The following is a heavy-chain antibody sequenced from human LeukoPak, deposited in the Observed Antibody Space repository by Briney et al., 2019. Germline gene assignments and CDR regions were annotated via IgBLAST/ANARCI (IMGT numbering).Heavy chain of an antibody. CDR2: VYFTGRT. D-gene: IGHD5-24*01. CDR1: GASTGSHY. V-gene: IGHV4-59*11. Sequence: SETLSLTCSVSGASTGSHYWSWIRQPPGKGLEWIGYVYFTGRTNYNPFLKSRVTISVDSHNKQFSLELRSVTAADTAVYFCARTGDGYNYYNYYYMDVWGTGTTVSVSS. CDR3: ARTGDGYNYYNYYYMDV. J-gene: IGHJ6*03.